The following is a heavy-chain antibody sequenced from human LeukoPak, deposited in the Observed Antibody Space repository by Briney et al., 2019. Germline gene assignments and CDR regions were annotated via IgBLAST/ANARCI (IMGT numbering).Heavy chain of an antibody. Sequence: GRSLRLPCTASGFTLSSYEVNWVRQAPGKGLEWVSYISSSGSTIYYADSVKGRFTISRDNAKNSLYLQMNSLRAEDTAVYYCAELGITMIGGVWGKGTTVTISS. D-gene: IGHD3-10*02. CDR3: AELGITMIGGV. CDR2: ISSSGSTI. CDR1: GFTLSSYE. J-gene: IGHJ6*04. V-gene: IGHV3-48*03.